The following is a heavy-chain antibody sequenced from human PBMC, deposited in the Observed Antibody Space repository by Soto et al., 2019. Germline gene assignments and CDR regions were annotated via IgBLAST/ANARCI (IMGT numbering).Heavy chain of an antibody. CDR1: GFTFSSYA. Sequence: GGSLRLSCAASGFTFSSYAMHWVRQAPGKGLEWVAVISYDGSNKYYADSVKGRFTISRDNSKNTLYLQMNSLRAEDTAVYYCARGLPYYYDSSGYYSCFDPWGQGTLVTVSS. D-gene: IGHD3-22*01. J-gene: IGHJ5*02. CDR2: ISYDGSNK. V-gene: IGHV3-30-3*01. CDR3: ARGLPYYYDSSGYYSCFDP.